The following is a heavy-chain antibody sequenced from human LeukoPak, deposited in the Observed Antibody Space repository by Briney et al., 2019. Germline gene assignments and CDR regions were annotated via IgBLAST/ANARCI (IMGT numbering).Heavy chain of an antibody. J-gene: IGHJ4*02. CDR1: GGSISSSSYY. Sequence: PSETLSLTCTVSGGSISSSSYYWGWIRQPPGKGLEWIGSIYYSGSTYYNPSLKSRVTISVDTSKNQFSLKLRSRTAADTAVYYCARLGSSSSLYYFDYWGQGTLVTVSS. CDR2: IYYSGST. CDR3: ARLGSSSSLYYFDY. D-gene: IGHD6-6*01. V-gene: IGHV4-39*01.